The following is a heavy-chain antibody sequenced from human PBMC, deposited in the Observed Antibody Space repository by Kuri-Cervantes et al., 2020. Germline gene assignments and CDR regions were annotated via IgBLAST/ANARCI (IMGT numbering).Heavy chain of an antibody. CDR2: IYYSGRT. J-gene: IGHJ5*02. CDR1: GGSFSGYY. CDR3: ARVIVVVVAATP. V-gene: IGHV4-59*12. Sequence: SETLSLTCAVYGGSFSGYYWSWIRQPPGKGLEWIGYIYYSGRTYYSPSLKSRVTISVDTSKNQFSLKLSSVTAADTAVYYCARVIVVVVAATPWGQGTLVTVSS. D-gene: IGHD2-15*01.